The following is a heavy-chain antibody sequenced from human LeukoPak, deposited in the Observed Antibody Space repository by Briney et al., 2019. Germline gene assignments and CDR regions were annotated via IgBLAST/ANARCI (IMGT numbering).Heavy chain of an antibody. V-gene: IGHV3-7*05. CDR1: GFTFSGYW. CDR2: IKDDGSEK. Sequence: GGSLRLSCVASGFTFSGYWITWVRRAPGKGLEWVANIKDDGSEKYYVDSVKGRFTISRDNAKNSLYLQMNSLRAEDTAVYYCASPNSGQSFDIWGQGTMVTVSS. D-gene: IGHD6-19*01. J-gene: IGHJ3*02. CDR3: ASPNSGQSFDI.